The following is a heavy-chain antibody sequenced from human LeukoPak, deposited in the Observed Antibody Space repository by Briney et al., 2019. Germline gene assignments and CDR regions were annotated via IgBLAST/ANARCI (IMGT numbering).Heavy chain of an antibody. CDR2: IYHSGST. CDR3: ARDSSSSWYGGMDV. V-gene: IGHV4-30-2*01. Sequence: SETLSLTGAVSGASIRSGGYSWSWLRQPPGKGLEWIGYIYHSGSTYYNPSLKSRVTISVDRSKNQFSLKLSSVTAADTAVYYCARDSSSSWYGGMDVWGQGTTVTVSS. J-gene: IGHJ6*02. CDR1: GASIRSGGYS. D-gene: IGHD6-13*01.